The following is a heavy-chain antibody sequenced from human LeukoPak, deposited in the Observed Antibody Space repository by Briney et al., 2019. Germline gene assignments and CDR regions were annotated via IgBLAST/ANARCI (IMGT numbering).Heavy chain of an antibody. CDR1: GYTFTDYY. J-gene: IGHJ4*02. D-gene: IGHD1-26*01. CDR3: TRDDIVGARDFDY. Sequence: ASVKVSCKASGYTFTDYYIHWVRQAPGQGLEWMGWINPNSGDTKSAQKLQGRLTMTRDASVTTAYMDLSRLTSDDTAVYYCTRDDIVGARDFDYWGQGTLVTVSS. CDR2: INPNSGDT. V-gene: IGHV1-2*02.